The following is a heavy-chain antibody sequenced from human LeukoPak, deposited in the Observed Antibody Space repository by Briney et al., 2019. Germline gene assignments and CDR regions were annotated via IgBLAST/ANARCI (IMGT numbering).Heavy chain of an antibody. Sequence: PGGSLRLSCAASGFTFSSYSMNWVRQAPGKGLEWVSYISSSSSTIYYADSVKGRFTISRDNAKNSLYLQMNSLRAEDTAVYYCARGVSCTNGVCYLGLFDPWGQGTLGTVSS. V-gene: IGHV3-48*01. CDR1: GFTFSSYS. D-gene: IGHD2-8*01. CDR3: ARGVSCTNGVCYLGLFDP. CDR2: ISSSSSTI. J-gene: IGHJ5*02.